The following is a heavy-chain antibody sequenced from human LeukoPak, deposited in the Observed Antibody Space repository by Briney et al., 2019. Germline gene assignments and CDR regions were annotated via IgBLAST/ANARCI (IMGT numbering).Heavy chain of an antibody. CDR1: GYTFTSYG. D-gene: IGHD1-14*01. V-gene: IGHV1-18*01. J-gene: IGHJ5*02. CDR3: ARDTITLLGGWFDP. CDR2: ISAYNGNT. Sequence: ASVKVSCKASGYTFTSYGISWVRQAPGQGLEWMGWISAYNGNTNYAQKLQGRVTMTTDTSTSTAHMELRSLRSDDTAVYYCARDTITLLGGWFDPWGQGTLVTVSS.